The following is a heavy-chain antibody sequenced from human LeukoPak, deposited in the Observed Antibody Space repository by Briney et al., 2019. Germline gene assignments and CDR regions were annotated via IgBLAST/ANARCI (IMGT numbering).Heavy chain of an antibody. CDR1: GYTFTGYY. CDR3: VRPYSSGWYKGDFDY. V-gene: IGHV1-2*02. Sequence: AASVKVSCKASGYTFTGYYIHWVRQAPGQGLEWMGWINPNSGGTNYAQKFQGRVTMTRGTSISTAYMELSRLRSDDTAVYYCVRPYSSGWYKGDFDYWGQGTLVTVSS. D-gene: IGHD6-19*01. CDR2: INPNSGGT. J-gene: IGHJ4*02.